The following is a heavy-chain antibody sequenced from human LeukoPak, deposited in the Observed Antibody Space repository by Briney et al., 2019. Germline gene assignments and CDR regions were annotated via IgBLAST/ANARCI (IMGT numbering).Heavy chain of an antibody. J-gene: IGHJ6*02. Sequence: QPGGSLRLSCAASGFTFSSYAMHWVRQAPGKGLEYVSAISSNGGSTYYANSVKGRFTISRDNSKNTLYLQMGSLRAEDMAVYYCARVMDQLPPRYYGMDVWGQGTTVTVSS. V-gene: IGHV3-64*01. CDR2: ISSNGGST. CDR1: GFTFSSYA. D-gene: IGHD2-2*01. CDR3: ARVMDQLPPRYYGMDV.